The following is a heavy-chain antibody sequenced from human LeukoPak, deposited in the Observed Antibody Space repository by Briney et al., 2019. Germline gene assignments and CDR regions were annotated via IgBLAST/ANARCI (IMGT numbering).Heavy chain of an antibody. CDR3: ARAVITFGAPVAKGFDC. CDR2: IYYSGSS. CDR1: GGSISSGDYS. Sequence: PSQTPSLTCTVSGGSISSGDYSWSWIRQPPGKGLEWIGYIYYSGSSYYNPSLKSRVSISVDTSKNQFSLNLSSVTAADTALYYCARAVITFGAPVAKGFDCWGRGTLVTVSS. V-gene: IGHV4-30-4*01. D-gene: IGHD3-16*01. J-gene: IGHJ4*02.